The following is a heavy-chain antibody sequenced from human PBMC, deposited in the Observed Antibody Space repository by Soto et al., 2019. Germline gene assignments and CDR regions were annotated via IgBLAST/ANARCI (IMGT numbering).Heavy chain of an antibody. V-gene: IGHV4-31*03. D-gene: IGHD2-2*01. CDR3: ARLGIVVVPAAQLIKGAFDI. J-gene: IGHJ3*02. Sequence: QVQLQESGPGLVKPSQTLSLTCTVSGGSISSGGYYWSWIRQHPGKGLEWIGYIYYSGSTYYNPSLKSRVTISVDTSKNQFSLKLSTVTAADTAVYYCARLGIVVVPAAQLIKGAFDIWGQGTMVTVSS. CDR2: IYYSGST. CDR1: GGSISSGGYY.